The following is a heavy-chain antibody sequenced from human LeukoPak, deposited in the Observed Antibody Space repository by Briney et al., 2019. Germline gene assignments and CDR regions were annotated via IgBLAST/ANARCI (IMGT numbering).Heavy chain of an antibody. CDR1: GYTFTSYD. J-gene: IGHJ4*02. CDR2: MNPNSGNT. CDR3: ARDLGLTGYYYDY. D-gene: IGHD3-9*01. V-gene: IGHV1-8*01. Sequence: ASVKVSCKASGYTFTSYDINWVRQATGQGLEWMGWMNPNSGNTGYAQKFQGRVTMTRDTSISTAYMELSRLRSDDTAVYYCARDLGLTGYYYDYWGQGTLVTVSS.